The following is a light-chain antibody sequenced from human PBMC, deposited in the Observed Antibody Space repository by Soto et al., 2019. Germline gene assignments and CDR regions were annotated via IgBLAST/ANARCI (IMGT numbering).Light chain of an antibody. CDR1: SSNIGAGYD. CDR2: VNT. Sequence: QSVLTQPPSVSGAPGQRVTISCTGSSSNIGAGYDVHWYQQFPGTAPKLLISVNTNWPSGVPDRFSGSKSGTSASLAITGLQAEDEADYYCCSYAGSSTWVFGGGTKLTVL. CDR3: CSYAGSSTWV. J-gene: IGLJ3*02. V-gene: IGLV1-40*01.